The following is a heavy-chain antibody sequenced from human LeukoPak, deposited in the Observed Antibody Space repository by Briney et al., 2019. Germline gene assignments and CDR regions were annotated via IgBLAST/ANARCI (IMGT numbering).Heavy chain of an antibody. D-gene: IGHD6-6*01. CDR3: AREFPRGSLFDP. V-gene: IGHV3-11*04. CDR2: ISSSGSTI. CDR1: GFTFSDYY. Sequence: GGSLRLSCAASGFTFSDYYMSWIRQAPGNGLEWVSYISSSGSTIYYADSVKGRFTISRDNAKHSLYLQMNSLRAEDTAVYYCAREFPRGSLFDPWGQGTLVTVSS. J-gene: IGHJ5*02.